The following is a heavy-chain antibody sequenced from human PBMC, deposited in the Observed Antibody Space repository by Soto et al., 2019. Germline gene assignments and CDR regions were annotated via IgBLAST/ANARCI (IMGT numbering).Heavy chain of an antibody. D-gene: IGHD3-3*01. CDR1: GGSISSYY. J-gene: IGHJ5*02. V-gene: IGHV4-59*01. CDR3: ARDRGYDFWSGYGGNWFDP. Sequence: SETLSLTCTVSGGSISSYYWSWIRQPPGKGLEWIGYIYYSGSTNYNPSLKSRVTISVDTSKNQFSLKLSSVTAADTAVYYCARDRGYDFWSGYGGNWFDPWGQGTLVTVS. CDR2: IYYSGST.